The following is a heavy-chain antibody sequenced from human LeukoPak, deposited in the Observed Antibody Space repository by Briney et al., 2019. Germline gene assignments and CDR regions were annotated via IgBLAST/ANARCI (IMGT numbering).Heavy chain of an antibody. Sequence: GGSLRLSCAASGFTFSTYWMHWVRHAPGKGLVWVSRINGDGSSTTYADFVQGRFTVSRDNAKNTLYLQMNSLRAEDTAMYYCARDSEYSCSLWGQGTLVTVSS. CDR1: GFTFSTYW. CDR3: ARDSEYSCSL. D-gene: IGHD6-6*01. J-gene: IGHJ4*02. V-gene: IGHV3-74*01. CDR2: INGDGSST.